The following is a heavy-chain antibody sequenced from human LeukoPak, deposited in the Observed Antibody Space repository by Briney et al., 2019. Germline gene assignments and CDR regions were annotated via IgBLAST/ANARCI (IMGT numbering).Heavy chain of an antibody. CDR1: GFTFSSYG. V-gene: IGHV3-30*18. CDR3: AKDLNWVIILTGQSYFDY. J-gene: IGHJ4*02. D-gene: IGHD3-9*01. Sequence: GGSLRLSCAASGFTFSSYGMHWVRQAPGKGLEWVAVISYDGSNKYYADSVKGRFTISRDNSKNTLYLQMNSLRAEDTAVYYCAKDLNWVIILTGQSYFDYWGQGTLVTVSS. CDR2: ISYDGSNK.